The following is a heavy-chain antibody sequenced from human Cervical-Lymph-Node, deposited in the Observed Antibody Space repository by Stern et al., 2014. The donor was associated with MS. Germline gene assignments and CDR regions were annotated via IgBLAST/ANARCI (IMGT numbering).Heavy chain of an antibody. CDR2: IKPSDGSR. Sequence: VQLVESGAEVKKPGASVKVSCKAPGYTFTSYYMHWVRQAPGQGLEWMGIIKPSDGSRSYAQKFEGRVSMTRDTSTSTVYVELGSLRSEDTAVYYCARGRDVVVPPATLPYYHYGMDVWGQGTTVTVSS. D-gene: IGHD2-2*01. CDR1: GYTFTSYY. V-gene: IGHV1-46*03. J-gene: IGHJ6*02. CDR3: ARGRDVVVPPATLPYYHYGMDV.